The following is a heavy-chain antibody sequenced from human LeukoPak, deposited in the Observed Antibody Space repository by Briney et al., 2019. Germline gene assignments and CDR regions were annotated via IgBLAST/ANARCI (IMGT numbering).Heavy chain of an antibody. Sequence: SQTLSLTCTVSGGSISSGSYYWSWIRQPAGKGLEWIGHIYTSGSTNYNPSLKSRVTISVDTSKNQFSLKLSSVTAADTAVYYCASVAVTGTPNYWGQGTLVTVSS. CDR1: GGSISSGSYY. CDR3: ASVAVTGTPNY. CDR2: IYTSGST. J-gene: IGHJ4*02. V-gene: IGHV4-61*09. D-gene: IGHD6-19*01.